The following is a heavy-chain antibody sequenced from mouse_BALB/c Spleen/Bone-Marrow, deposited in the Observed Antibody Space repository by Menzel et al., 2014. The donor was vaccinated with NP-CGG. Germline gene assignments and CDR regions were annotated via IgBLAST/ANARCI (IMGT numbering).Heavy chain of an antibody. CDR3: AGALGDGYYYAMDY. D-gene: IGHD2-3*01. J-gene: IGHJ4*01. Sequence: QVHVKQSGAELVKPGAPVKLSCKASGYTFTSYWMNWVKQRPGRGLEWIGRIDPSDSETHYNQKFKDKATLTVDKSSSTAYIQLSSLTSEDSAVYYCAGALGDGYYYAMDYWGQGTSVTVSS. V-gene: IGHV1-69*02. CDR1: GYTFTSYW. CDR2: IDPSDSET.